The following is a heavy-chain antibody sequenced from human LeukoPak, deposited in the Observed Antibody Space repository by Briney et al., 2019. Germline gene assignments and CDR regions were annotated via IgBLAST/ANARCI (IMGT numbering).Heavy chain of an antibody. CDR3: ARGETWWEQRRYFDF. V-gene: IGHV1-2*02. Sequence: ASVKVSCKASGYTFTGYYIHWVRQAPGQGLEWMGWINPNSDGTDYAQKFQGRVTMTSDASINTAYMELGRLTSDDTAMYYCARGETWWEQRRYFDFWGQGTLATVSS. CDR1: GYTFTGYY. J-gene: IGHJ4*02. CDR2: INPNSDGT. D-gene: IGHD1-26*01.